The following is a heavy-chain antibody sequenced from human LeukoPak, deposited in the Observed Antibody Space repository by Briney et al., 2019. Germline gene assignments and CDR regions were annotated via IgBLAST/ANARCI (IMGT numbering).Heavy chain of an antibody. J-gene: IGHJ4*02. CDR2: IYYSGSA. V-gene: IGHV4-30-4*01. D-gene: IGHD3-10*01. CDR1: GGSISSGDYY. Sequence: KPSQTLSLTCTVSGGSISSGDYYWSWIRQPPGKGLEWIGYIYYSGSAYYNPSLKSRVTISVDTSENQFSLKLSSVAAADTAVYYCARVNYGSATKEDYWGQGTLVTVSS. CDR3: ARVNYGSATKEDY.